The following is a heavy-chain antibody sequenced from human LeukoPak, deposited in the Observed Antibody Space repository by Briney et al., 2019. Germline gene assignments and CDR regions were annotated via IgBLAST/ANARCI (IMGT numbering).Heavy chain of an antibody. V-gene: IGHV7-4-1*02. CDR1: GYTFTSYA. CDR3: ARAYQRLGGLSFPDQ. D-gene: IGHD3-16*02. J-gene: IGHJ5*02. CDR2: INPNTGNP. Sequence: ASVKVSCKASGYTFTSYAMNWVRQAPGQGLEWMGWINPNTGNPTHAQGFTGRFVFSLDTSVSTTYLQISSLKAEDTAVYYCARAYQRLGGLSFPDQWGQGTLVSVSS.